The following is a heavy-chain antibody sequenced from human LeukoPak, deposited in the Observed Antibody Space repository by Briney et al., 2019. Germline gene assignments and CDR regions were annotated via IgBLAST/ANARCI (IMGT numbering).Heavy chain of an antibody. CDR3: VRGPDPVLRGPRRSFDL. CDR1: GFTFRSYA. J-gene: IGHJ3*01. V-gene: IGHV3-30-3*01. D-gene: IGHD3-10*01. Sequence: GGCLRLSCAASGFTFRSYAMYCVRQGPGEGLEWVAVISYDGGNEDYTDSVKGGFIISRDDSKNTMCLQMNSLRVDDTAVYYCVRGPDPVLRGPRRSFDLWGQGTMVTVSS. CDR2: ISYDGGNE.